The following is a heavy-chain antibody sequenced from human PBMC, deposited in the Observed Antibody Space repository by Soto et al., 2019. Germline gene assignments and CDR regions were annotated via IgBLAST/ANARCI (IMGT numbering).Heavy chain of an antibody. CDR3: ARFGLVTFDC. J-gene: IGHJ4*02. V-gene: IGHV3-21*01. CDR2: ISPSGSYM. D-gene: IGHD3-3*01. Sequence: GGSLRLSCTASEFIFNTYIMDLVRQAPGKGLEWVASISPSGSYMYYGDSLKGRFTVSRDNAKNSLYLQMDSLRADDTAIYYCARFGLVTFDCWGQGTLVTVSS. CDR1: EFIFNTYI.